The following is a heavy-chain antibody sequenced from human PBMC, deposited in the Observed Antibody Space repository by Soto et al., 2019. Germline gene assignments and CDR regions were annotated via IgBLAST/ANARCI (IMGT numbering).Heavy chain of an antibody. CDR2: IYYSGST. CDR3: ARFIGITGTYFYYGMDV. V-gene: IGHV4-30-4*01. Sequence: QVQLQESGPGLVKPSQTLSLTCTVSGGSISSDEHYWSWIRQPPGKGLEWIGYIYYSGSTYYKPSLESRVTISVDTSKNQFSLRLSSVTAADTAVYYCARFIGITGTYFYYGMDVWGQGTTVTVSS. D-gene: IGHD1-7*01. CDR1: GGSISSDEHY. J-gene: IGHJ6*02.